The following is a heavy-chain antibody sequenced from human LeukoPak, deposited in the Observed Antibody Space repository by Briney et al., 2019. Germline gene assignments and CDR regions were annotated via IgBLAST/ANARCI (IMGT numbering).Heavy chain of an antibody. V-gene: IGHV1-2*02. Sequence: ASVKVSCKASGYTFTGYYMHWVRQAPGQGLEWMGWINPNSGGTNYAQKFQGRVTMTRDTSISTAYMELSRLRSDDTAVYYCARDHEIAVAGPGNWFDPWGQGTLVTVSS. D-gene: IGHD6-19*01. CDR3: ARDHEIAVAGPGNWFDP. J-gene: IGHJ5*02. CDR2: INPNSGGT. CDR1: GYTFTGYY.